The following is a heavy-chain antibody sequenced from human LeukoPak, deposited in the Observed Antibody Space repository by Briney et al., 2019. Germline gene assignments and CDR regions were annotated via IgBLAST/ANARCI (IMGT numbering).Heavy chain of an antibody. D-gene: IGHD1-7*01. CDR1: GGTFSSYA. V-gene: IGHV1-69*05. CDR3: ARGLTGTTLGAFDI. Sequence: GASVKVSCKASGGTFSSYAISWVRQAPGQGLEWMGRIIPIFGTANYAQKFQGRVTITTGESTSTAYMELSSLRSEDTAVYYCARGLTGTTLGAFDIWGQGTMVTVSS. CDR2: IIPIFGTA. J-gene: IGHJ3*02.